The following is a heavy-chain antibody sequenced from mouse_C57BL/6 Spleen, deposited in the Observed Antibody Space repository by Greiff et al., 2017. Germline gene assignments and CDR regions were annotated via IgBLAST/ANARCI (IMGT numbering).Heavy chain of an antibody. Sequence: VQLQQPGAELVKPGASVKLSCKASGYTFTSSWMHWVKQRPGQGLEWIGMIHPNSGSTNYNEKFKSKATLTVDKSSSTAYMQLSSRTSEDSAVYYCARWDSSGYPFDYWGQGTTLTVSS. CDR1: GYTFTSSW. V-gene: IGHV1-64*01. D-gene: IGHD3-2*02. J-gene: IGHJ2*01. CDR2: IHPNSGST. CDR3: ARWDSSGYPFDY.